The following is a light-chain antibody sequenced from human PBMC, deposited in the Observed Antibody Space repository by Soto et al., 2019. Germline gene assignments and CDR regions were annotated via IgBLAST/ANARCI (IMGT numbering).Light chain of an antibody. Sequence: IHTTQSPYTLSASVGDRVTITFRASQSISSWLAWYQQKPGKAPKLLIYDASSLESGVPSRFSGSGSGTEFTLTICSLQPDDFATYYCQQYNSYWTFGQGTKVDIK. CDR3: QQYNSYWT. V-gene: IGKV1-5*01. CDR2: DAS. CDR1: QSISSW. J-gene: IGKJ1*01.